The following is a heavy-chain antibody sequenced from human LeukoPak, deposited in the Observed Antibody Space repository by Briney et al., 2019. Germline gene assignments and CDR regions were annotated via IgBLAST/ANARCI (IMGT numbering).Heavy chain of an antibody. D-gene: IGHD3-22*01. V-gene: IGHV3-21*01. CDR3: ARDAPHTYYYDSSGYGYYFDY. CDR2: ISSSSSYI. J-gene: IGHJ4*02. Sequence: GGSLRLSCATSGFTFSSYSMNWVRQAPGKGLEWVSSISSSSSYIYYADSVKGRFTISRDNAKNSLYLQMNSLRAEDTAVYYCARDAPHTYYYDSSGYGYYFDYWGQGTLVTVSS. CDR1: GFTFSSYS.